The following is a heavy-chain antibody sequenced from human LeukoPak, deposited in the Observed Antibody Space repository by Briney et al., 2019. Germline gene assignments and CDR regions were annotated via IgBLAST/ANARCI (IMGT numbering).Heavy chain of an antibody. D-gene: IGHD6-13*01. Sequence: GSSVKVSCKTSGGTFSSYAISWVRQAPGQGLEWMGGIIPIFGKANYAQKFQGRVTITADKSTSTAYMELSSLRSEDTAVYYCATSFAGYSPDAFGIWGQGTMVTVSS. CDR3: ATSFAGYSPDAFGI. V-gene: IGHV1-69*06. CDR2: IIPIFGKA. J-gene: IGHJ3*02. CDR1: GGTFSSYA.